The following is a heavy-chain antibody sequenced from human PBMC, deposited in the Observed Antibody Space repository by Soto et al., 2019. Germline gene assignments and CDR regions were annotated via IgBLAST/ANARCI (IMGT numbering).Heavy chain of an antibody. V-gene: IGHV3-43*01. J-gene: IGHJ4*02. CDR3: VKAMASGGNSGPFDS. D-gene: IGHD2-21*02. CDR1: GFTFDDYS. CDR2: VNCDGSGR. Sequence: EVQLVESGGAVVQPGGSLRLSCAASGFTFDDYSMHWVRQAPGKGLEWVSRVNCDGSGRYYEDYVKGRFNISRDNSKGYLFLQMTRLRTDDTALYYCVKAMASGGNSGPFDSWGLGTLVTVSP.